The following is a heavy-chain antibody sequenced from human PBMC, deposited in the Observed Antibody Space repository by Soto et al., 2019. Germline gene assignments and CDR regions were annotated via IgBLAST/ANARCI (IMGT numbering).Heavy chain of an antibody. CDR1: GFTFSSYS. V-gene: IGHV3-21*01. J-gene: IGHJ3*02. D-gene: IGHD6-6*01. CDR2: ISSSSSYI. CDR3: ARVDSSYDLGAFDI. Sequence: EVQLVESGGGLVKPGGSLRLSCAASGFTFSSYSMNWVRQAPGKGLEWVSSISSSSSYIYYADSVKGRFTISRDNAKNSLYLQMNSLRDEDTAVYYCARVDSSYDLGAFDIWRQGTMVTVSS.